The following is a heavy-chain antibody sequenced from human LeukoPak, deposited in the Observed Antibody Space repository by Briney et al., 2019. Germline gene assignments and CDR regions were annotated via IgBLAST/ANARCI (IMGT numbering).Heavy chain of an antibody. D-gene: IGHD6-6*01. CDR2: IIPILGIA. CDR3: ERDRADYSSSDY. V-gene: IGHV1-69*04. J-gene: IGHJ4*02. CDR1: GGTFSSYA. Sequence: GASVKVSCKASGGTFSSYAISWVRQAPGQGLEWMGRIIPILGIANYAQKFQGRVTITADKSTSTAYMELSSLRSEDTAVYYCERDRADYSSSDYWGQGTLVTVSS.